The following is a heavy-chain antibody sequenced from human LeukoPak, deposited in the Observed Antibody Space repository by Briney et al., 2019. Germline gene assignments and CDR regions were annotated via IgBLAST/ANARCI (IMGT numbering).Heavy chain of an antibody. CDR1: GGSISSNNYF. V-gene: IGHV4-39*01. CDR3: QSRFLEWLLDY. D-gene: IGHD3-3*01. CDR2: MYYSEST. Sequence: ASETLSLTCTVSGGSISSNNYFWGWIRQPPGKGLEWIGSMYYSESTYYNPSLKSRVTISVDTSKNQFSLKLNSVTAADTAMYYCQSRFLEWLLDYWGQGTLVTVSS. J-gene: IGHJ4*02.